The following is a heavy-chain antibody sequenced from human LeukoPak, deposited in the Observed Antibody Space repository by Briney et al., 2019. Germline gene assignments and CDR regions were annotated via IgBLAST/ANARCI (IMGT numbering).Heavy chain of an antibody. D-gene: IGHD2-2*01. Sequence: ASVKVSCKASGGTFSSYAISWVRQAPGQGLEWMGWISAYNGNTNYAQKLQGRVTMTTDTSTSTAYMELRSLRSDDTAVYYCARDSTLDDIVVVPAATDWFDPWGQGPLVTVSS. CDR1: GGTFSSYA. V-gene: IGHV1-18*01. CDR2: ISAYNGNT. J-gene: IGHJ5*02. CDR3: ARDSTLDDIVVVPAATDWFDP.